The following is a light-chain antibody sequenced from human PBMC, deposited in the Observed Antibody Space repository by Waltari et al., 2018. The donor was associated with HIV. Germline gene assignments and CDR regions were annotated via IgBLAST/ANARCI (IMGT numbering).Light chain of an antibody. CDR2: DAS. J-gene: IGKJ2*01. Sequence: ETVMTQSPATLLVSPGEPATPWCRASQSISSDLAWYQQKPGQAPRLLMYDASTRATGIPARFSGSGSGTEFTLTISSLQSEDFAVYYCQQYNNWPPGYTFGQGTKLQIK. V-gene: IGKV3-15*01. CDR3: QQYNNWPPGYT. CDR1: QSISSD.